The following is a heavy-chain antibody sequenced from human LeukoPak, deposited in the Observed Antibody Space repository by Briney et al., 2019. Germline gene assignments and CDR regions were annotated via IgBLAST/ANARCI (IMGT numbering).Heavy chain of an antibody. CDR2: ILYDGSNK. CDR3: ARVSGSGSYYKNYYYYGMDV. V-gene: IGHV3-30-3*01. J-gene: IGHJ6*02. CDR1: GFTFRSYA. Sequence: GGAPRLSFAAPGFTFRSYAIHLVRQGPGQGVGWGGVILYDGSNKYYADSVKGRFTISRDNSKNTLYLQMNSLRAEDTAVYYCARVSGSGSYYKNYYYYGMDVWGQGTTVTVSS. D-gene: IGHD3-10*01.